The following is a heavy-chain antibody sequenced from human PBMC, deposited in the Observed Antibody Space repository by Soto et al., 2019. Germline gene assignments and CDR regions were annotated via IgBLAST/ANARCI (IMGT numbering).Heavy chain of an antibody. CDR1: GDSVTSHY. V-gene: IGHV4-59*02. J-gene: IGHJ6*03. CDR3: ARESGPGRVAATLDYYYMDV. Sequence: SETLSLTCSFSGDSVTSHYLTWIRQSPERGLEWIGYIHYTGFSHYNPSLKSRVTISVDTSKNQFSLKLSSVTAADTAVYYCARESGPGRVAATLDYYYMDVWGKGTTVTVSS. D-gene: IGHD2-15*01. CDR2: IHYTGFS.